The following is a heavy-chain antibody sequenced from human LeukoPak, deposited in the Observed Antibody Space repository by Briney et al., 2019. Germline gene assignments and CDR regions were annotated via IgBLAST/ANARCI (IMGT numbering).Heavy chain of an antibody. CDR1: GYSISSGYY. CDR2: IYHSGST. V-gene: IGHV4-38-2*01. Sequence: ASETLSLTCAVSGYSISSGYYWGWIRQPPGKGLEWIGSIYHSGSTYYNPSLKSRVTISVDTSKSQFSLKLSSVTAADTAVYYCARVGPWSSSWEGWFDPWGQGTLVTVSS. D-gene: IGHD6-13*01. CDR3: ARVGPWSSSWEGWFDP. J-gene: IGHJ5*02.